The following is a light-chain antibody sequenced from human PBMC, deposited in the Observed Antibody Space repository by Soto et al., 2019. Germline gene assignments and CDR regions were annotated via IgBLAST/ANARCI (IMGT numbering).Light chain of an antibody. J-gene: IGKJ2*01. CDR1: QSVSSN. Sequence: EIVMTQSPATLSVSPGERATLSCRASQSVSSNLAWYQQKPGQAPRLLIYGASTRATGIPARFRGSGSGTEFTLTISSRQSEDFAVYYCQQCNNWPLYTFGQGTKLEIK. CDR2: GAS. CDR3: QQCNNWPLYT. V-gene: IGKV3-15*01.